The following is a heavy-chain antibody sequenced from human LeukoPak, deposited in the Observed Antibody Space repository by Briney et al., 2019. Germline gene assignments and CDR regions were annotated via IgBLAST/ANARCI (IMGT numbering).Heavy chain of an antibody. D-gene: IGHD2-2*01. Sequence: GGSLRLSCAASGFTFDDYGMSWVRQAPGKGLEWVSGINWNGGSTGYADSVKGRFTISRDNAKNSLYLQMNSLRAEDTALYYCARAWYCSSTSCYAFDIWGQGTMVTVSS. CDR3: ARAWYCSSTSCYAFDI. V-gene: IGHV3-20*04. CDR2: INWNGGST. J-gene: IGHJ3*02. CDR1: GFTFDDYG.